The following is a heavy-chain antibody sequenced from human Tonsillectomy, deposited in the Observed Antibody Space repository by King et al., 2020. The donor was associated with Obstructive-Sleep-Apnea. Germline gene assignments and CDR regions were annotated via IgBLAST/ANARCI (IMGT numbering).Heavy chain of an antibody. J-gene: IGHJ4*02. CDR3: ARDRPPSDY. CDR2: VWYSGGT. V-gene: IGHV4-59*01. Sequence: PLQESGPGLVRPSETLSLTCTVSGGSISSYYWSWIRQPPGKGLEYVGYVWYSGGTNYSPSLKSRLTISVDSSQNQFSLQLSSVTAADTAVYYCARDRPPSDYWGQGILVTVSS. CDR1: GGSISSYY.